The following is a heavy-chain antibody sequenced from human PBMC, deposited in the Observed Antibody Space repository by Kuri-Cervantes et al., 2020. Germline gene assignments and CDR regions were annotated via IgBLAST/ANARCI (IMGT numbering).Heavy chain of an antibody. CDR1: GFTFSSYG. J-gene: IGHJ4*02. CDR3: ARDHQDSSGYLFDY. Sequence: GGSLRLSCAASGFTFSSYGMHWVRQAPGKGLEWVAVISYDGSNKYYADSVKGRFTISRDNAKNTLYLQMNSLRAEDTAVYYCARDHQDSSGYLFDYWGQGTLVTVSS. V-gene: IGHV3-30*03. D-gene: IGHD3-22*01. CDR2: ISYDGSNK.